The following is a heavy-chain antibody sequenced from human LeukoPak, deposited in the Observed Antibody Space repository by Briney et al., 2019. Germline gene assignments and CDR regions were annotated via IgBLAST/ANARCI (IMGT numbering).Heavy chain of an antibody. V-gene: IGHV4-30-4*08. CDR3: ASSRSTGDFDY. CDR1: GDSLSNGDYY. J-gene: IGHJ4*02. D-gene: IGHD2-2*01. Sequence: SETLSLTCTVSGDSLSNGDYYWSWIRQPPGKGLEWIGYIYYSGSTYYNPSLKSRLTISIDTSMNQFSLKLSSVTAADTAVYYCASSRSTGDFDYWGQGALVTVSS. CDR2: IYYSGST.